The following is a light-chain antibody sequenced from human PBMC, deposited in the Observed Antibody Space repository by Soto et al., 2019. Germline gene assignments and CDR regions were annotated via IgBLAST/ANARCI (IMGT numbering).Light chain of an antibody. V-gene: IGKV1-5*03. CDR2: KAS. Sequence: DIQMTQSPSTLSASVADRVTITCRASQSISSWLAWYQQKPGKAPKLLIYKASSLESGVPSRFSGSGSGTEFTLTISSLQPDDFATYYCQQYNSSPTFGQGTKVEIK. CDR3: QQYNSSPT. J-gene: IGKJ1*01. CDR1: QSISSW.